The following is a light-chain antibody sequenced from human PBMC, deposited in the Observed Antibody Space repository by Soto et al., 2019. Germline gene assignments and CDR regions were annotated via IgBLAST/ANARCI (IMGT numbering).Light chain of an antibody. Sequence: QMAPAPSTLSASVGDRVNITCRASQNIRSRLAWFQQKPGKAPKLLIYDASSLESGVPQRFSGSGSGTEFTLTISSLQTDDFSTYYCQQYHSYWTFGQGTKVDI. V-gene: IGKV1-5*01. J-gene: IGKJ1*01. CDR2: DAS. CDR3: QQYHSYWT. CDR1: QNIRSR.